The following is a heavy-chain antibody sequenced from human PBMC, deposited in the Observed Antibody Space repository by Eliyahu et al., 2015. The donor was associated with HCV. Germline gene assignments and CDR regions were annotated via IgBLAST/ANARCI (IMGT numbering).Heavy chain of an antibody. Sequence: QITLKESGPTLVKPTQTLTLTCTFSGFSLSTSGVGVGWIRQPPGKALEWLALIYWNDNKRYRPSLKSRLTITKDTSKNQVVLTMTNMDPVDTATYYCAHRQESTVTTDLWFDPWGPGTLVTVSS. CDR2: IYWNDNK. CDR1: GFSLSTSGVG. CDR3: AHRQESTVTTDLWFDP. J-gene: IGHJ5*02. V-gene: IGHV2-5*01. D-gene: IGHD4-17*01.